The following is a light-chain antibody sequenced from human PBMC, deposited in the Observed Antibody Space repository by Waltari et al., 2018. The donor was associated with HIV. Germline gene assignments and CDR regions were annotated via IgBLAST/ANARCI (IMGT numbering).Light chain of an antibody. CDR1: TKDIGNYDY. J-gene: IGLJ3*02. V-gene: IGLV2-14*01. CDR3: SSYRTYGTLV. CDR2: DVT. Sequence: QSALTQPASVSGSPGQSITISCTGTTKDIGNYDYVSWYQHRPGKAPKLLIYDVTNRPSGVSARFSGSKSGNTASLSISGLQAEDEADYFCSSYRTYGTLVFGGGTKVTVL.